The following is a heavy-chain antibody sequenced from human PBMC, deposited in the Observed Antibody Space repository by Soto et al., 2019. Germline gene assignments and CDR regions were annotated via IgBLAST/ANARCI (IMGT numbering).Heavy chain of an antibody. CDR1: GGSIGSGGYY. CDR3: VSSSGYYQYYFDY. J-gene: IGHJ4*02. CDR2: IYYSGST. Sequence: ILSLTCTVSGGSIGSGGYYWSWIRQHPGKGLEWIGYIYYSGSTYYNPSLKSRVTISVDTSKNQFSLKLSSVTAADTAVYYCVSSSGYYQYYFDYWGQGTLVTVSS. V-gene: IGHV4-31*03. D-gene: IGHD3-22*01.